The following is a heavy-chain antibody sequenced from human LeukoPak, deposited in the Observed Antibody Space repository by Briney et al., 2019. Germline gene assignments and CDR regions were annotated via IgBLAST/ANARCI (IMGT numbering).Heavy chain of an antibody. D-gene: IGHD6-13*01. CDR2: IYYSGST. Sequence: PSETLSLTCTVSGGSISSYYWSWIRQPPGKGLEWIGYIYYSGSTYYNPSLKSRVTISVDTSKNQFSLKLSSVTAADTAVYYCARVSERAAAWAFDYWGQGTLVTVSS. V-gene: IGHV4-59*12. J-gene: IGHJ4*02. CDR1: GGSISSYY. CDR3: ARVSERAAAWAFDY.